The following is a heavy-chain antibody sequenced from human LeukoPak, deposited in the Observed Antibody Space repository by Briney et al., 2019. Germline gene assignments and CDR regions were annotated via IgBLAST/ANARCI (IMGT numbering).Heavy chain of an antibody. D-gene: IGHD1-14*01. J-gene: IGHJ5*02. V-gene: IGHV3-74*01. CDR2: INSDGSST. CDR3: VRGRTSFDP. Sequence: GGSLRLSCAASGFTFNSYWMHGVRQAPGKGLVWVSRINSDGSSTTYADSVKGRFTISRDNAKNTLYLQMNSLRAEDTAVYYCVRGRTSFDPWGQGTLVTVSS. CDR1: GFTFNSYW.